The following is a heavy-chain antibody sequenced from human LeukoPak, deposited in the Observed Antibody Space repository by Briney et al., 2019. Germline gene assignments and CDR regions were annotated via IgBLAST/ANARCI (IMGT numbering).Heavy chain of an antibody. CDR3: ARAPTLTGDREAFDI. D-gene: IGHD7-27*01. CDR2: IIPIFGTA. Sequence: SVKVSCKASGYTFTKYGITWVRQAPGQGLEWMGGIIPIFGTANYAQKFQGRVTITADESTSTAYMELSSLRSEDTAVYYCARAPTLTGDREAFDIWGQGTMVTVSS. CDR1: GYTFTKYG. V-gene: IGHV1-69*13. J-gene: IGHJ3*02.